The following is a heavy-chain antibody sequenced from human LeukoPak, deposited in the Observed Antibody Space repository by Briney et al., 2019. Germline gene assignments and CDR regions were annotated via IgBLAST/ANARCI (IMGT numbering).Heavy chain of an antibody. CDR2: ISAYNGNT. J-gene: IGHJ4*02. V-gene: IGHV1-18*04. CDR3: ARGNSWFGELYFDY. CDR1: GYTVTSYG. D-gene: IGHD3-10*01. Sequence: GASVTVSCKASGYTVTSYGISWVRQAPGQGLEWMGWISAYNGNTNYAQKLQGRVTMTTDTSTSTAYMELRSLRSDDPAVYYCARGNSWFGELYFDYWGQGTLVTVSS.